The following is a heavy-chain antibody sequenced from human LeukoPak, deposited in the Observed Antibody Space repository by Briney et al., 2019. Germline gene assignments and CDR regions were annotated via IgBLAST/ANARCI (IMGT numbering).Heavy chain of an antibody. CDR2: ISSNGGST. J-gene: IGHJ4*02. V-gene: IGHV3-64D*06. CDR3: VKGSSGWYGNYFDY. D-gene: IGHD6-19*01. CDR1: GFTFSSYA. Sequence: GGSLRLSCSASGFTFSSYAMHWVRQAPGQGLEYVSGISSNGGSTYYADSVKGRFTISRDNSKNTLYLQMSSLRAEDTAVYYCVKGSSGWYGNYFDYWGQGTLVTVSS.